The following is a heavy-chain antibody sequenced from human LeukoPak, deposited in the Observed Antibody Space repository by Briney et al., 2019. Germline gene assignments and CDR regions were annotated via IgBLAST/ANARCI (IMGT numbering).Heavy chain of an antibody. CDR3: ARDRNYYDSSGYYDC. CDR2: IKQDGSEK. V-gene: IGHV3-7*01. CDR1: GLTFSNYW. J-gene: IGHJ4*02. Sequence: GGSLRLSCAASGLTFSNYWMTWVRQAPGKGLEWVANIKQDGSEKYYVDSVKGRFTISRDNAKNSLYLQMNSLRVEDTAVYYCARDRNYYDSSGYYDCWGQGTLVTVSS. D-gene: IGHD3-22*01.